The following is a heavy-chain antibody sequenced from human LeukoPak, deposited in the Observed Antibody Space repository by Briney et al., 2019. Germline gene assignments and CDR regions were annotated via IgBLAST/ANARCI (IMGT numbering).Heavy chain of an antibody. V-gene: IGHV3-23*01. Sequence: GGSLRLSCATSGFTFSSYAMNWVRQAPGKGLEWVSGISGSGDNTYYADSVKGRFTISRDKSKNTLYLQMNSLRAEDTAVYYCAKVAHYDSSGYLVDYWGQGTLVTVSS. J-gene: IGHJ4*02. D-gene: IGHD3-22*01. CDR3: AKVAHYDSSGYLVDY. CDR2: ISGSGDNT. CDR1: GFTFSSYA.